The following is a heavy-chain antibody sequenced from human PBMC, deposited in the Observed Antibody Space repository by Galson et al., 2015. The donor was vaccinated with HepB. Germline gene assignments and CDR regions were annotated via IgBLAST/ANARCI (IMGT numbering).Heavy chain of an antibody. V-gene: IGHV3-30-3*01. Sequence: SLRLSCAASGFTFSSYAMHWVRQAPGKGLEWVAVISYDGSNKYYADSVKGRFTISRDNAKNSLYLQMNSLRAEDTAVYYCARVSEFDPLGLYYYYYGMDVWGQGTTVTVSS. CDR1: GFTFSSYA. CDR3: ARVSEFDPLGLYYYYYGMDV. CDR2: ISYDGSNK. J-gene: IGHJ6*02. D-gene: IGHD3-16*01.